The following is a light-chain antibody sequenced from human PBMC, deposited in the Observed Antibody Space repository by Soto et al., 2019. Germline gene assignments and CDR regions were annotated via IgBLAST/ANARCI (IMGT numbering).Light chain of an antibody. CDR2: GAS. V-gene: IGKV3-15*01. CDR3: QQYNEWPST. Sequence: EIVMTQSPATLSVSPGERATFSCRASQSVSSNLAWYQQEPGQAPRLVIFGASTRATGIPARFSGSGSGTEFTLTISSLQSEEFAVYYCQQYNEWPSTFGQGTKLEIK. J-gene: IGKJ2*01. CDR1: QSVSSN.